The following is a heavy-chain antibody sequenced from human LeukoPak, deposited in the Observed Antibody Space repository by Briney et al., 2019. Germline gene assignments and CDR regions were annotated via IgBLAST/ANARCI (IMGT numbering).Heavy chain of an antibody. CDR2: MNPNSGNT. CDR3: ARQKSSHSSGWYLGGVYY. V-gene: IGHV1-8*01. J-gene: IGHJ4*02. D-gene: IGHD6-19*01. Sequence: ASVKVSCKASGYTFTSYDINWVRQATGQGLEWMGWMNPNSGNTGYAQKFQGRVTMTRNTSISTAYMELSSLKASDTAMYYCARQKSSHSSGWYLGGVYYWGQGTLVTVSS. CDR1: GYTFTSYD.